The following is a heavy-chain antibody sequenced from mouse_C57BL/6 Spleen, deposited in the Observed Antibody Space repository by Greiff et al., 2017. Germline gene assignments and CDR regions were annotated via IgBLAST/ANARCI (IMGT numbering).Heavy chain of an antibody. CDR3: ARKTTTDTGWYFDV. V-gene: IGHV1-80*01. CDR2: IYPGDGDT. CDR1: GYAFSSYW. D-gene: IGHD1-1*01. J-gene: IGHJ1*03. Sequence: QVQLQQPGAELVKPGASVKISCKASGYAFSSYWMNWVKQRPGQGLEWIGQIYPGDGDTNYNGKFKGKATLTADKSSSTAYMQLSSLTSEDSAVXFCARKTTTDTGWYFDVWGTGTTVTVSS.